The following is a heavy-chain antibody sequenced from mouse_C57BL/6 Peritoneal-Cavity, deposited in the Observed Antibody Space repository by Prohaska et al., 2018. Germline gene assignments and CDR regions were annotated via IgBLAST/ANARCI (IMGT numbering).Heavy chain of an antibody. CDR2: IDPEDSET. CDR3: ARDFDY. Sequence: EVQLQQSGAELVKPEASVKLSCTASGFNIKDYYMHWVKQRTEQGLEWIGGIDPEDSETKYTPKVKGKATKTADTTTNTAYQQFSSLTCEDTDVYYCARDFDYWGQVTTLTVSS. CDR1: GFNIKDYY. J-gene: IGHJ2*01. V-gene: IGHV14-2*01.